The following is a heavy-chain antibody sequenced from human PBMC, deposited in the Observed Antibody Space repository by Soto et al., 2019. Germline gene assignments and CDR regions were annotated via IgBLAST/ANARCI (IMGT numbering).Heavy chain of an antibody. V-gene: IGHV1-2*02. D-gene: IGHD4-17*01. Sequence: ASVKVSCKASGYTFTGYYMHWVRRAPGQGLEWMGWINPYSGDTNYAQKLQGRVTMTRDTSMSTAYMELRSLRSDDTAVYYCARDVDDYGDFIDYWGQGTLVTVSS. CDR2: INPYSGDT. CDR3: ARDVDDYGDFIDY. CDR1: GYTFTGYY. J-gene: IGHJ4*02.